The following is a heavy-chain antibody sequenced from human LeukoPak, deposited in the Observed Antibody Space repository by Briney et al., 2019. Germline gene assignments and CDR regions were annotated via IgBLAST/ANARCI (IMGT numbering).Heavy chain of an antibody. CDR1: GFTVSSNY. V-gene: IGHV3-53*05. CDR2: IYSGGST. CDR3: AKDTYYYDSSGYYFDY. D-gene: IGHD3-22*01. Sequence: PGGSLRLSCAASGFTVSSNYMSWVRQAPGKGLEWVSVIYSGGSTYYADSVKGRFTISRDNSKNTLYLQMNSLRAEDTALYYCAKDTYYYDSSGYYFDYWGQGTLVTVSS. J-gene: IGHJ4*02.